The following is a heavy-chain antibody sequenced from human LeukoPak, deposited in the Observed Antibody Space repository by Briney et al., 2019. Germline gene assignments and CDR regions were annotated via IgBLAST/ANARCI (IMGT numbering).Heavy chain of an antibody. CDR3: AAFIAVAGTVF. D-gene: IGHD6-19*01. CDR1: GGSISSYY. J-gene: IGHJ4*02. CDR2: IGTSGST. Sequence: SETLSLTCTVSGGSISSYYWSWIRQPAGRGLEWIGRIGTSGSTNYNPSLKSRVTMSVDTSKNQFSLKPTSVTAADTAVYYCAAFIAVAGTVFWGQGTLVTVSS. V-gene: IGHV4-4*07.